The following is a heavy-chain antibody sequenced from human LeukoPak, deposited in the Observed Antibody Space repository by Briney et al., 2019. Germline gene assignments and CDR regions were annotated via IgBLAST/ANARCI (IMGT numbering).Heavy chain of an antibody. J-gene: IGHJ3*02. CDR3: AKDRLAARRDDAFDI. CDR2: IRYDGSNK. D-gene: IGHD6-6*01. CDR1: GFTFSSYG. V-gene: IGHV3-30*02. Sequence: PGGSPRLSCAASGFTFSSYGMHWVRQAPGKGLEWVAFIRYDGSNKYYADSVKGRFTISRDNSKNTLYLQMNSLIAEDTAVYYCAKDRLAARRDDAFDIWGQGTMVTVSS.